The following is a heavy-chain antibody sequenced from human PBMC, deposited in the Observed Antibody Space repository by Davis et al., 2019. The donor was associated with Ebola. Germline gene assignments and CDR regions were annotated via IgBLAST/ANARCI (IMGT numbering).Heavy chain of an antibody. Sequence: MPSETLSLTCTVSSGSIGSGGDYWSWIRQPPGKGLEWIGEINHSGSTNYNPSLKSRVTISVDTSKNQFSLKLSSVTAADTAVYYCAREDYYDSSGYYYRLFDYWGQGTLVTVSS. CDR3: AREDYYDSSGYYYRLFDY. CDR2: INHSGST. V-gene: IGHV4-39*07. J-gene: IGHJ4*02. CDR1: SGSIGSGGDY. D-gene: IGHD3-22*01.